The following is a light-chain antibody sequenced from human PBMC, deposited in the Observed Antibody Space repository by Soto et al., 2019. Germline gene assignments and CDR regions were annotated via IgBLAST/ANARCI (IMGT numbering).Light chain of an antibody. Sequence: EIIMTQSPATLSVSPGERATLSCRASQSVSDRLAWYQQKPGQAPRLLIYGASSRATGIPDRFSGSGSGTDFTLTISRLEPEDFAVYYCQQYNNWPPWTFGQGTKV. J-gene: IGKJ1*01. CDR3: QQYNNWPPWT. CDR2: GAS. CDR1: QSVSDR. V-gene: IGKV3D-15*01.